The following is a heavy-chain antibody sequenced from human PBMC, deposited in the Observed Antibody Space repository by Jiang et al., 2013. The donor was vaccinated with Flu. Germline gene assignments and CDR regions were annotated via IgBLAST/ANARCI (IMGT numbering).Heavy chain of an antibody. CDR1: GGSISSYY. J-gene: IGHJ6*02. CDR2: IYYSGST. Sequence: GSGLVKPSETLSLTCTVSGGSISSYYWSWIRQPPGKGLEWIGYIYYSGSTNYNPSLKSRVTISVDTSKNQFSLKLSSVTAADTAVYYCARHNVITIFGVVVHYGMDVWGQGTTVTVSS. D-gene: IGHD3-3*01. V-gene: IGHV4-59*08. CDR3: ARHNVITIFGVVVHYGMDV.